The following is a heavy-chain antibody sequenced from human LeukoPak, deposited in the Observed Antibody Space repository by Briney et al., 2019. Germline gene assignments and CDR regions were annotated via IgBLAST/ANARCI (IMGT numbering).Heavy chain of an antibody. J-gene: IGHJ6*03. CDR2: IYYSGST. CDR1: GGSISSYY. Sequence: SETLSLTCTVSGGSISSYYWSWIRQPPGKGLEWIGYIYYSGSTYYNPSLKSRVTISVDTSKNQFSLKLSSVTAADTAVYYCARANIVVVPGYYYYMDVWGKGTTVTISS. CDR3: ARANIVVVPGYYYYMDV. D-gene: IGHD2-2*01. V-gene: IGHV4-59*08.